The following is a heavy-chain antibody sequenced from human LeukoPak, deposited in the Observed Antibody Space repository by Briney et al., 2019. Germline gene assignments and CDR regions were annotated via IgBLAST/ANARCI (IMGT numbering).Heavy chain of an antibody. Sequence: SVKVSCKASGGTFSSYAISWVRQAPGQGLEWMGRIIPIFGIANYAQKFQGRVTITADKSTSTAYMELSSLRSEDTAVYYCARGPVEVSSRKSDCYYYYGMDVWGQGTTVTVSS. D-gene: IGHD2/OR15-2a*01. CDR2: IIPIFGIA. V-gene: IGHV1-69*04. CDR3: ARGPVEVSSRKSDCYYYYGMDV. J-gene: IGHJ6*02. CDR1: GGTFSSYA.